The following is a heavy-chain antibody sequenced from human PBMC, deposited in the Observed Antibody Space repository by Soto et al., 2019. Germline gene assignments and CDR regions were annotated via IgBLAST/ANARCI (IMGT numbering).Heavy chain of an antibody. CDR2: IYYSGST. Sequence: SETLSLTCTVSGGSISSYYWSWIRQPPGKGLEWIGYIYYSGSTNYNPSLKSRVTISVDTSKNQFSLKLSSVTAADTAVYYCARHGGGYYESSGYYYYFQHWGQGTLVTVSS. CDR1: GGSISSYY. V-gene: IGHV4-59*08. D-gene: IGHD3-22*01. CDR3: ARHGGGYYESSGYYYYFQH. J-gene: IGHJ1*01.